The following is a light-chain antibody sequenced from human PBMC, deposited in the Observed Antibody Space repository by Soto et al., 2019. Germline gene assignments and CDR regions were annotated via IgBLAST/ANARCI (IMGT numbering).Light chain of an antibody. CDR1: QSISSW. J-gene: IGKJ1*01. CDR2: DAS. V-gene: IGKV1-5*01. CDR3: QQSGDTPPWT. Sequence: DIQMTQSPSTLSASVGDRVTITCRASQSISSWLAWYQQKPGKAPKLLIYDASNLESGVPSRFSGSGSGTEFTLTITSLQPEDFATYYCQQSGDTPPWTFGQGTKVDIK.